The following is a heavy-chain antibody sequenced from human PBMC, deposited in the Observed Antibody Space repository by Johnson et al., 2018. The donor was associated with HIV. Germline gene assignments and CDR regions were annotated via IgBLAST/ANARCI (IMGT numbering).Heavy chain of an antibody. CDR3: ARGRDSSGFNDAFDI. CDR1: GFTFSSYD. Sequence: EQLVESGGGLVQPGGSLRLSCAASGFTFSSYDMHWVRQATGKGLEWVSAIGTAGDTYYPGSVKGRFTIPRENAKNSLYLQMNSLRAGDTAVYYCARGRDSSGFNDAFDIWGQGTMVTVSS. CDR2: IGTAGDT. J-gene: IGHJ3*02. D-gene: IGHD3-22*01. V-gene: IGHV3-13*01.